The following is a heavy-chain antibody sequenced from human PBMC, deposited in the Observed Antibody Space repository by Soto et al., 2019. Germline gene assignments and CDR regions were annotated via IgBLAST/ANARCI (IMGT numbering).Heavy chain of an antibody. CDR2: ISYDGSNK. Sequence: PGGSLRLCCAASGFTFSSYAMHWVRQAPGTGLEWVAVISYDGSNKYYADSVKGRFTISRDNSKNTLYLQMNSLRAEDTAVYYCARDRSYDFWSGYTFDYWGQGTLVTVSS. D-gene: IGHD3-3*01. V-gene: IGHV3-30-3*01. CDR3: ARDRSYDFWSGYTFDY. CDR1: GFTFSSYA. J-gene: IGHJ4*02.